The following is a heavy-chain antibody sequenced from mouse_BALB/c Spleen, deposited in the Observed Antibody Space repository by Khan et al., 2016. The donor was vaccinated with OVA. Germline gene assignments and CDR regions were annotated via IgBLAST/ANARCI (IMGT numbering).Heavy chain of an antibody. Sequence: QVQLQQSGAELARPGASVKLSCKASGYTFTDYYINWVKQRTGQGLEWIGEIYPGSGNTYYNEKFKGKATLTADKSSSTAYMQLSSLTSEDSAVFCCERRNYFGYTFAYWGQGTLVTVSA. CDR1: GYTFTDYY. V-gene: IGHV1-77*01. J-gene: IGHJ3*01. CDR2: IYPGSGNT. D-gene: IGHD1-2*01. CDR3: ERRNYFGYTFAY.